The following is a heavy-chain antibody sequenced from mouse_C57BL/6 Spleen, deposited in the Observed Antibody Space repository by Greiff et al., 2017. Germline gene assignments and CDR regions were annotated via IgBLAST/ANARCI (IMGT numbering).Heavy chain of an antibody. D-gene: IGHD1-1*01. Sequence: VQLQQPGAELVRPGSSVKLSCKASGYTFTSYWMDWVKQRPGQGLEWIGNIYPSDSETHYNQKFKDKATLTVDKSSSTAYMQLSSLTSEDSAVYYCARRYGSSYFDVGGTGTTVTVSS. CDR2: IYPSDSET. J-gene: IGHJ1*03. CDR1: GYTFTSYW. V-gene: IGHV1-61*01. CDR3: ARRYGSSYFDV.